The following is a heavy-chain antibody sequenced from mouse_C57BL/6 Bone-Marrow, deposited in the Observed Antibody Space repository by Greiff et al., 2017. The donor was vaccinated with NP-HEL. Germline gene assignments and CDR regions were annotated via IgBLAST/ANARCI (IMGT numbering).Heavy chain of an antibody. CDR1: GYAFSSSW. D-gene: IGHD2-4*01. V-gene: IGHV1-82*01. CDR2: IYPGDGDT. J-gene: IGHJ3*01. CDR3: ARGVLYDYALAY. Sequence: VQLQQSGPELVKPGASVKISCKASGYAFSSSWMNWVKQRPGKGLEWIGRIYPGDGDTNYNGKFKGKATLTADKSSSTAYMQLSSLTSEDSAVYFCARGVLYDYALAYWGQGTLVTVSA.